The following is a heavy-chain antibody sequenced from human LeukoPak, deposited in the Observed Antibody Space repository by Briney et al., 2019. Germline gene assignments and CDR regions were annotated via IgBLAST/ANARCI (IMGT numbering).Heavy chain of an antibody. D-gene: IGHD6-13*01. CDR2: ISDNGGNT. CDR1: GFTFSNYA. J-gene: IGHJ4*02. V-gene: IGHV3-64D*06. CDR3: VRAAGSWYGYFDC. Sequence: GGSLRLSCSASGFTFSNYAIHWVRQAPGKGLEYVSTISDNGGNTNYADSVKGRFTISRDNSKNTLYLQMSSLRPEDTAVYYCVRAAGSWYGYFDCWGQGTLVTVSS.